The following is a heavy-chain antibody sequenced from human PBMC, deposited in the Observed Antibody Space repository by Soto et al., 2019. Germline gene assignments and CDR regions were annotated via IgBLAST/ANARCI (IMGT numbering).Heavy chain of an antibody. CDR1: GFTFCDYA. V-gene: IGHV3-49*03. Sequence: GGSLRLSCTASGFTFCDYAMSWFRQAPGKGLEWVGFIRSKAYGGTTEYAASVKGRFTISRDDSKSIAYLQMNSLKTEDTAVYYCTRDRTRFLEWLPTYYFDDWGQGTLVTVSS. D-gene: IGHD3-3*01. J-gene: IGHJ4*02. CDR2: IRSKAYGGTT. CDR3: TRDRTRFLEWLPTYYFDD.